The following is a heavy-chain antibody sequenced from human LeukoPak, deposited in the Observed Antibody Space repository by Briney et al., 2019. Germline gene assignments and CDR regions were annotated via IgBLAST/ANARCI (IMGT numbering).Heavy chain of an antibody. J-gene: IGHJ4*02. V-gene: IGHV3-23*01. CDR3: AKDPGVVPAHYFDY. Sequence: GRCLRLSCAASGSSFSTYATNCVRHPPGGWMEWVSATVSTGVSTIYADSVKGRFTVSRDNSKNTLSLQMNRLRAEDTAVYYCAKDPGVVPAHYFDYWGQGILVTVSS. CDR1: GSSFSTYA. D-gene: IGHD2-2*01. CDR2: TVSTGVST.